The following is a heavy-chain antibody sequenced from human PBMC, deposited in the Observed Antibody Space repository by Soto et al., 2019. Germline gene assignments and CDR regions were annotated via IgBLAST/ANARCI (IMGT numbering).Heavy chain of an antibody. Sequence: SETLSLTCTVSGGSISSGDYYWSWIRQPPGKGLEWIGYIYYSGSTYYNPSLKSRVTISVDTSKNQFSLKLSSVTAADTAVYYCARASGYYDFWSGYPPPSYGMDVWGQGTTVTVSS. CDR1: GGSISSGDYY. V-gene: IGHV4-30-4*01. CDR3: ARASGYYDFWSGYPPPSYGMDV. D-gene: IGHD3-3*01. J-gene: IGHJ6*02. CDR2: IYYSGST.